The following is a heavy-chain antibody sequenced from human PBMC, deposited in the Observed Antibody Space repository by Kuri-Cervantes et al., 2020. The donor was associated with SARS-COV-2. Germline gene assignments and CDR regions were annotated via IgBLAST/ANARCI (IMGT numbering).Heavy chain of an antibody. Sequence: GESLKISCAASGFTFNKYAMSWVRQAPGKGLEWVAVISYDGSNKYYADSVKGRFTISRDNSKNTLYLQMNSLRAEDTAVYYCARDSVFYSSGWYYFDYWGQGTLVTVSS. J-gene: IGHJ4*02. CDR2: ISYDGSNK. CDR1: GFTFNKYA. D-gene: IGHD6-19*01. V-gene: IGHV3-30-3*01. CDR3: ARDSVFYSSGWYYFDY.